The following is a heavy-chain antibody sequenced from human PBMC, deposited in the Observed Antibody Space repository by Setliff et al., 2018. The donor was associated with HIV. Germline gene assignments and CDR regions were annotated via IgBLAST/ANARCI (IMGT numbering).Heavy chain of an antibody. D-gene: IGHD2-21*02. V-gene: IGHV4-39*07. J-gene: IGHJ3*02. Sequence: SETLSLTCTVSGDSTSSSSSYWGWIRQPPGKGLEWIGSLYYSGSTYYNPSLKSRVTISVDTSNNQFSLKLTSVTAADTAVYYCARVREISDVRLSAFDIWGQGTMVTVSS. CDR3: ARVREISDVRLSAFDI. CDR2: LYYSGST. CDR1: GDSTSSSSSY.